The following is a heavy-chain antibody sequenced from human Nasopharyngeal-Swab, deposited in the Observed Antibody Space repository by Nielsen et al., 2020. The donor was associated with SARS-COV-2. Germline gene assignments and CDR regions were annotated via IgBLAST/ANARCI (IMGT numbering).Heavy chain of an antibody. Sequence: RQAPGKGLEWIGEINHSGSTNYNPSLKSRVTISVDTSKNQFSLKLNSVTAADTAVYYCARGPTQQLVRDYWGQGTLVTVSS. V-gene: IGHV4-34*01. D-gene: IGHD6-13*01. J-gene: IGHJ4*02. CDR2: INHSGST. CDR3: ARGPTQQLVRDY.